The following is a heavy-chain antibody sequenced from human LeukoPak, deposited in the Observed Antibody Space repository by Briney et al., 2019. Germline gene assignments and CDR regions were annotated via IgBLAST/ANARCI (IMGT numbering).Heavy chain of an antibody. J-gene: IGHJ4*02. CDR1: GFTFSSYW. D-gene: IGHD3-22*01. Sequence: PGGSLGLSCAAFGFTFSSYWMSWVRQAPGKGLEWVANIKQDGSEKYYVDSVKGRFTISRDNAKNSLYLQMNSLRAEDTAVYYCARDLRYYYDSSGSFDYWGQGTLVTVSS. CDR3: ARDLRYYYDSSGSFDY. CDR2: IKQDGSEK. V-gene: IGHV3-7*01.